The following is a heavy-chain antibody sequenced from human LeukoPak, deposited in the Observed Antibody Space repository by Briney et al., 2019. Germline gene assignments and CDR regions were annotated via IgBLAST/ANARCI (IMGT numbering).Heavy chain of an antibody. CDR2: ISYDGSNK. CDR1: GFTFSSYA. V-gene: IGHV3-30*04. J-gene: IGHJ3*02. Sequence: GRSLRLSCAASGFTFSSYAMHWVRQAPGKGLEWVAVISYDGSNKYYADSVKGRFTISRDNSKNTLYLQMNGLRAEDTAVYYCARSRYSSGWYAYDAFDIWGQGTMVTVSS. CDR3: ARSRYSSGWYAYDAFDI. D-gene: IGHD6-19*01.